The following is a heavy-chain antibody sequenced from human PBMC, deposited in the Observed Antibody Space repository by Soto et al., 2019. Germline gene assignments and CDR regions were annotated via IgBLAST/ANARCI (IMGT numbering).Heavy chain of an antibody. CDR2: IVVGSGNT. CDR1: GFTFTSSA. V-gene: IGHV1-58*01. J-gene: IGHJ6*02. Sequence: ASVKVSCKASGFTFTSSAVQWVRQARGQRLEWIGWIVVGSGNTNYAQKFQERVTITRDMSTSTAYMELSSLRSEDTAVYYCAAAGYSSSWYTAERNYYYYYGMDVWGQGTTVTVSS. CDR3: AAAGYSSSWYTAERNYYYYYGMDV. D-gene: IGHD6-13*01.